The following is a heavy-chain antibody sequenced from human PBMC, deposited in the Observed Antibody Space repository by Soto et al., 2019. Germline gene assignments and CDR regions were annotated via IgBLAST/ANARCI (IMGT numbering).Heavy chain of an antibody. D-gene: IGHD2-2*01. V-gene: IGHV3-21*01. CDR3: ARDSVVVPAASYYYYYMDV. CDR2: ISSSSIYI. Sequence: PGGPLRLSGASSVFTFSSYSINWVRQAPVKVLEWVSSISSSSIYIYYAESVKGRFTISRDNAKNSLYLQMNSLRAEDTAVYYCARDSVVVPAASYYYYYMDVWGKGTTVTVSS. CDR1: VFTFSSYS. J-gene: IGHJ6*03.